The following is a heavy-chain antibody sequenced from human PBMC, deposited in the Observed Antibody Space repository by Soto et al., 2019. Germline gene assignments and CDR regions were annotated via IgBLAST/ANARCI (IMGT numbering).Heavy chain of an antibody. Sequence: QVQLVQSGAEVKKPGASVKVSCKASGYNFNTYGFSWVRQAPGQGLEWVGWIGAYNGNTKYAQNFHGRVTITTDTSTRTAYMELRSLTSDDTAVYYCARWSSTWPDNWFDPWGQGTLVTVSS. CDR3: ARWSSTWPDNWFDP. D-gene: IGHD6-13*01. CDR2: IGAYNGNT. J-gene: IGHJ5*02. V-gene: IGHV1-18*01. CDR1: GYNFNTYG.